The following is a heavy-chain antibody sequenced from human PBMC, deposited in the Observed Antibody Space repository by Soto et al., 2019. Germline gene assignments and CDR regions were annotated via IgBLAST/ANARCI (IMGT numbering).Heavy chain of an antibody. CDR2: IYYSGST. J-gene: IGHJ5*02. Sequence: SETLSLTCTVSGGSISSGGYYWSWIRQHPGKGLEWIGYIYYSGSTYYNPSLKSRVTISVDTSKNQFSLKLSSVTAADTAVYYCARVFKSSDYYDSSGYYYGNWFDPWGQGTLVTVSS. CDR1: GGSISSGGYY. CDR3: ARVFKSSDYYDSSGYYYGNWFDP. D-gene: IGHD3-22*01. V-gene: IGHV4-31*03.